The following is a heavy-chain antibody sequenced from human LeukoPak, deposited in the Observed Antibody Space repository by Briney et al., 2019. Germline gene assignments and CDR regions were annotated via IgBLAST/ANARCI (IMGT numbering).Heavy chain of an antibody. Sequence: GGSLRLSCAASGFTFSNHGMNWGRQAPGKGLGRVSSISPSGHIKYYADSVKGRFTISRDNSKNTLYLEVISLTAEDTAVYYCAKDDAWLRFGEWSQGTLVTVSS. CDR2: ISPSGHIK. CDR3: AKDDAWLRFGE. D-gene: IGHD3-10*01. J-gene: IGHJ4*02. V-gene: IGHV3-23*01. CDR1: GFTFSNHG.